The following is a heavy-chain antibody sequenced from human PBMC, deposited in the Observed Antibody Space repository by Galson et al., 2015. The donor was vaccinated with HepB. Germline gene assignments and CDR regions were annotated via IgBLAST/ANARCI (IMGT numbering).Heavy chain of an antibody. Sequence: SLRLSCAASGFTFSNYWMHWVRQVPGKGLVWVSRIESDGSVADYADSVKGRFPISRDNAKDTVYLQMHSLKVEDTAVYYCARGGPRYCSGGTCPGALEIWGQGTMVTVSS. D-gene: IGHD2-15*01. J-gene: IGHJ3*02. CDR1: GFTFSNYW. CDR2: IESDGSVA. V-gene: IGHV3-74*01. CDR3: ARGGPRYCSGGTCPGALEI.